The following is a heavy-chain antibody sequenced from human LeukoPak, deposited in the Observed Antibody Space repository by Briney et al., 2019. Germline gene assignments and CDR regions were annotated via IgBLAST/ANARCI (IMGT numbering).Heavy chain of an antibody. CDR1: GFTFSSYA. D-gene: IGHD1/OR15-1a*01. J-gene: IGHJ4*02. CDR2: ISYDGSNK. Sequence: SGRSLRLSCAASGFTFSSYAMHWVRQAPGKGLEWVAVISYDGSNKYYADSVKGRFTISRDNSKNTLYLQMNSLRAEDTAVYYCARDFAFQQFDYWGQGTLVTVSS. CDR3: ARDFAFQQFDY. V-gene: IGHV3-30*01.